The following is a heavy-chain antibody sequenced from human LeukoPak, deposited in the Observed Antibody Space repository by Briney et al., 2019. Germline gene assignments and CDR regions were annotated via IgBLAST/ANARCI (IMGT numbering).Heavy chain of an antibody. V-gene: IGHV1-2*06. CDR1: GYTFTGFF. CDR3: ARDLLGKSFGH. CDR2: INSNNGKA. J-gene: IGHJ4*02. Sequence: ASVRVSCKASGYTFTGFFMHWLRQAPGQGPEWMGRINSNNGKAVYAQKFQGRVNMTRDTSISTTFLDLSGLRLDDTAIYYCARDLLGKSFGHWGQGSLVTVSS. D-gene: IGHD7-27*01.